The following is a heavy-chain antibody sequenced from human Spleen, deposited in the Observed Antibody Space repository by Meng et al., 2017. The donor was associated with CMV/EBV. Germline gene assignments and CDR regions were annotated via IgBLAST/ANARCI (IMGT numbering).Heavy chain of an antibody. D-gene: IGHD1-26*01. CDR1: VVSISGFY. V-gene: IGHV4-4*07. Sequence: QVQVQEAGPGLVKPSETLSLTCSVSVVSISGFYWSWIRQPAGKGLEWIGRIYISGDTNYNPSLKSRVTISKDTSKNQISLRLTSVTAADTAVYYCATGSGDFDHWGRGTLVTVSS. CDR2: IYISGDT. CDR3: ATGSGDFDH. J-gene: IGHJ4*02.